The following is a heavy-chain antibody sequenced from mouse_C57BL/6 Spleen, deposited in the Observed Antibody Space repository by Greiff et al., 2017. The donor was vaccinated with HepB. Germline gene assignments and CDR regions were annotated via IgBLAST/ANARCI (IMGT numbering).Heavy chain of an antibody. Sequence: VKLMESGPELVKPGASVKISCKASGYAFSSSWMNWVKQRPGKGLEWIGRIYPGDGDTTYNGKFKGKATLTADNSSSTAYMQLSSLTSEDSAVYFCAHSGYYAMDYWGQGTSVTVSS. J-gene: IGHJ4*01. D-gene: IGHD3-1*01. CDR3: AHSGYYAMDY. CDR2: IYPGDGDT. CDR1: GYAFSSSW. V-gene: IGHV1-82*01.